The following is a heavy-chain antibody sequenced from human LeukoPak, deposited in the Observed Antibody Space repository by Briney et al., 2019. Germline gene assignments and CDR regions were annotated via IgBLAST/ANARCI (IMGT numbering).Heavy chain of an antibody. CDR1: GYTFTGYY. V-gene: IGHV1-2*02. CDR2: INPNSGGT. J-gene: IGHJ4*02. Sequence: GASVKVSCKASGYTFTGYYMHWVRQAPGQGLEWMGWINPNSGGTNYAQKFQGRVTMTEDTSTDTAYMELRSLRSDDTAVYYCATSVRYSDWSFFPLAYWGQGTQVTVSS. CDR3: ATSVRYSDWSFFPLAY. D-gene: IGHD3-9*01.